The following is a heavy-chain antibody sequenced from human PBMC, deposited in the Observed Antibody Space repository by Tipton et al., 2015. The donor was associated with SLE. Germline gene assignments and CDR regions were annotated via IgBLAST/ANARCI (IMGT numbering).Heavy chain of an antibody. CDR1: GGSFSGYY. J-gene: IGHJ3*02. Sequence: TLSLTCAVYGGSFSGYYWSWIRQPPGKGLEWIGEINHSGGTNYNPSLKSRVTISVDTSKNQFSLKLSSVTAADTAVYYCARGSGWYAGSAFDIWGQGTMVTVSP. CDR2: INHSGGT. V-gene: IGHV4-34*01. D-gene: IGHD6-19*01. CDR3: ARGSGWYAGSAFDI.